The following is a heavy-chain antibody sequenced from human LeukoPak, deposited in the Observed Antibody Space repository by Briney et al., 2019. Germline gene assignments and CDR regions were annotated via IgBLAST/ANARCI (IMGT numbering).Heavy chain of an antibody. D-gene: IGHD3-10*01. V-gene: IGHV3-23*01. J-gene: IGHJ3*02. CDR1: GFTFSSYA. CDR3: AKDQIWFGEPSDAFDI. CDR2: ISGSGGST. Sequence: GGSLRLLCAASGFTFSSYAMSWVRQAPGKGLEWVSAISGSGGSTYYADSVKGRFTISRDNSKNTLYLQMNSLRAEDTAVYYCAKDQIWFGEPSDAFDIWGQGTMVTVSS.